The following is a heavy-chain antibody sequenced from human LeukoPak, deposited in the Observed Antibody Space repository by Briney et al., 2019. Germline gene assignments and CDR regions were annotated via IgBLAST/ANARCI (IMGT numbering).Heavy chain of an antibody. J-gene: IGHJ6*01. CDR3: GAPHRVRSGYCGPYYYYCMDV. CDR2: IIPIFGTA. CDR1: GGTFSRYA. Sequence: ASVKVSCKASGGTFSRYAISWVRQAPGHGVEGMGGIIPIFGTANYAQKFQGRVTITADESTSTAYMELSSLRSEYTAVYYCGAPHRVRSGYCGPYYYYCMDVWGQGTTVTVSS. V-gene: IGHV1-69*13. D-gene: IGHD3-3*01.